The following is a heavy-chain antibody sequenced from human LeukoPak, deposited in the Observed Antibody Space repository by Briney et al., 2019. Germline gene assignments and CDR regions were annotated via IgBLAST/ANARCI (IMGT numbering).Heavy chain of an antibody. V-gene: IGHV3-23*01. J-gene: IGHJ4*02. CDR1: GFRFDDYG. D-gene: IGHD2-15*01. Sequence: GGSLRLSRAASGFRFDDYGMSWVRQAQGKGLEWVSAISVSGNTYHADSVKGRFTISRDSSKNTLYLQMNSLRAGDAAVYYCAKAPVTTCSGAYCYPFDYWSQGTLVTVSS. CDR3: AKAPVTTCSGAYCYPFDY. CDR2: ISVSGNT.